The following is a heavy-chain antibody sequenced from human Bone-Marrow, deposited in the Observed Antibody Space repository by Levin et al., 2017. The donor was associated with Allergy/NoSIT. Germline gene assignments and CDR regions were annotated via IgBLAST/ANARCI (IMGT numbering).Heavy chain of an antibody. J-gene: IGHJ4*02. Sequence: GESLKISCAASGFTFSSYGMTWVRQAPGKGLEWVSVISHNSGNTYYADSVKGRFTISRDNSKNTLYLQMNSLRLEDTAVYYYARVGALALERRTPFDDWGQGTLVTVSS. CDR3: ARVGALALERRTPFDD. D-gene: IGHD1-1*01. V-gene: IGHV3-23*01. CDR1: GFTFSSYG. CDR2: ISHNSGNT.